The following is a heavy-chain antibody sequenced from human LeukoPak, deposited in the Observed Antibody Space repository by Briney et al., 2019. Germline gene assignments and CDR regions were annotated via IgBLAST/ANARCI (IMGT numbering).Heavy chain of an antibody. Sequence: SETLSLTCTVSGGSISSYYWSWIRQPPGKGLEWIGYIYYSGTTNYNPSLKSRVTISVDTSKNQFSLRLTSVTAADTAAYYCARDAAPYSSTWYFDLWGRGTLVTVSS. CDR3: ARDAAPYSSTWYFDL. CDR1: GGSISSYY. D-gene: IGHD6-19*01. V-gene: IGHV4-59*01. CDR2: IYYSGTT. J-gene: IGHJ2*01.